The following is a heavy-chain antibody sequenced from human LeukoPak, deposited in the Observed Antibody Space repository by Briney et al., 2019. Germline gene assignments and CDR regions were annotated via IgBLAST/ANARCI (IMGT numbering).Heavy chain of an antibody. CDR2: ISSGGLTI. Sequence: GGSLRLSCVASGFTFSTYTFNWVRQAPGKGLEWLSYISSGGLTIFYADSVKGRFTIPRDNTKNAIYLDMTNLRAEDTAVYYCAGDFDYGDYIDFLGQGNLVAVSS. V-gene: IGHV3-48*04. CDR3: AGDFDYGDYIDF. J-gene: IGHJ4*02. CDR1: GFTFSTYT. D-gene: IGHD4/OR15-4a*01.